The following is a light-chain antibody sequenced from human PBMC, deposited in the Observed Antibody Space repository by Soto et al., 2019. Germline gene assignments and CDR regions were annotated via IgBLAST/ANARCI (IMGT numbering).Light chain of an antibody. CDR1: SSDVGGYNY. J-gene: IGLJ1*01. CDR3: SSYAGSNNPYV. CDR2: EVS. Sequence: QSVLTQPPSASGSPGHSVTISCTGTSSDVGGYNYVSWYQHHPGKAPKLMIFEVSKRPSGVPDRFSGSKSGNTASLTVSGLQAEDEADYYCSSYAGSNNPYVFGTGTKVTVL. V-gene: IGLV2-8*01.